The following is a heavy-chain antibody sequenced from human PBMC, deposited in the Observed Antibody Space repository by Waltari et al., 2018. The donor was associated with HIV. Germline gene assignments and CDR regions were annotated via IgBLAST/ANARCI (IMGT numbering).Heavy chain of an antibody. D-gene: IGHD4-4*01. CDR2: INPNSGGP. V-gene: IGHV1-2*06. Sequence: QVQLVQSGAEVKKPGASVKVSCKASGYTFTGYYMHWVRQAPGQGLEWMGRINPNSGGPNYAQQFQGRVTMTRDTSISTAYMELSRLRSDDTAVYYCAREGARMTTMIYYYYGMDVWGQGTTVTVSS. J-gene: IGHJ6*02. CDR1: GYTFTGYY. CDR3: AREGARMTTMIYYYYGMDV.